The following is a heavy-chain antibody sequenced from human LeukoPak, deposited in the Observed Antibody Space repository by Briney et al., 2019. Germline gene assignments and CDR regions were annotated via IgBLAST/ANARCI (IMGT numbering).Heavy chain of an antibody. CDR1: GGSISSYY. CDR3: ARVGGPYCSGGSCVVSYGMDV. V-gene: IGHV4-4*07. D-gene: IGHD2-15*01. J-gene: IGHJ6*02. Sequence: SETLSLTCTVSGGSISSYYWSWIRQPAGKGLEWIGRIYTSGSTNYNPSLKSRVTMSVDTSKNQFSLKLSSVTAAGTAVYYCARVGGPYCSGGSCVVSYGMDVWGQGTTVTVSS. CDR2: IYTSGST.